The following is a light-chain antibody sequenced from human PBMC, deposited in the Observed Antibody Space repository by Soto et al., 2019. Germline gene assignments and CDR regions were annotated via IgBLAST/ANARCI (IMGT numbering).Light chain of an antibody. V-gene: IGKV3-11*01. CDR2: DAS. CDR1: QSVSSY. Sequence: EIVLTQSPATLSLSPGERATLSCRASQSVSSYLAWYQQKPGQAPRLLIYDASNRATGIPARFSGSGGTDFTHTISSLEPEDFAVYYWQLLINWPPYTLGQGTKLEIK. CDR3: QLLINWPPYT. J-gene: IGKJ2*01.